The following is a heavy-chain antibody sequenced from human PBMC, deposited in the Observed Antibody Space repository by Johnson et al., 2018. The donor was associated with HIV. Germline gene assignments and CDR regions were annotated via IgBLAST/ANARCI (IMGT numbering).Heavy chain of an antibody. CDR1: GFTFSDYY. CDR2: ISSSGSTI. CDR3: ARDDIRDGKSFDI. Sequence: VQLVESGGGVVQPGRSMRLSCAASGFTFSDYYMSWIRQAPGTGLEWVSYISSSGSTIYYAASVKGRFTISRDNAKNTLYLQMNSPRAEDTAVYYCARDDIRDGKSFDIWGQGTMVTVSS. V-gene: IGHV3-11*04. J-gene: IGHJ3*02.